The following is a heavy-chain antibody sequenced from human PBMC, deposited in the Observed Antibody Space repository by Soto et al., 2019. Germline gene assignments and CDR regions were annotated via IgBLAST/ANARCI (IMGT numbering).Heavy chain of an antibody. J-gene: IGHJ5*02. CDR2: VYYSGST. V-gene: IGHV4-39*01. CDR1: GGSISSSSYY. Sequence: WETLSLTFTVSGGSISSSSYYWGWIRQPPGKGLEWIGSVYYSGSTYYNPSLKSRFTISVDTSKSQFSLKLSSATAADTAVYYCARLQLTDWFDPWGQGTLVTVSS. CDR3: ARLQLTDWFDP. D-gene: IGHD1-1*01.